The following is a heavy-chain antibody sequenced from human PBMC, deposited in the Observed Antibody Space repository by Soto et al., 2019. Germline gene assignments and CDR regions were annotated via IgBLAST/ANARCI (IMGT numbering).Heavy chain of an antibody. CDR3: ARTMDNYYYYGMDV. D-gene: IGHD3-10*01. CDR1: GFTFSSYE. CDR2: ISSSGSTI. Sequence: EVQLVESGGGLVQPGGSLRLSCAASGFTFSSYEMNWVRQAPGKGLEWVSYISSSGSTIYYADSVKGRFTISRDNAKNSLYLQMNSLRAEDTAVYYCARTMDNYYYYGMDVWGQGTTVTVSS. J-gene: IGHJ6*02. V-gene: IGHV3-48*03.